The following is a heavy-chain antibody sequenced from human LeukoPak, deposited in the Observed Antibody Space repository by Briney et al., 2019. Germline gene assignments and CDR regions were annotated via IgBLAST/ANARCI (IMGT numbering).Heavy chain of an antibody. CDR3: ATRWLQYAFFDS. Sequence: SETLSLTCTVSGDSISSYYWSWIRQPPGKGLEWVGYISYSGSPNYNPSLDSRVTISLDTSKNQFSLKPTSVTAADTAMYYCATRWLQYAFFDSWGQGIFVTVSS. D-gene: IGHD4-4*01. CDR2: ISYSGSP. J-gene: IGHJ4*02. CDR1: GDSISSYY. V-gene: IGHV4-59*01.